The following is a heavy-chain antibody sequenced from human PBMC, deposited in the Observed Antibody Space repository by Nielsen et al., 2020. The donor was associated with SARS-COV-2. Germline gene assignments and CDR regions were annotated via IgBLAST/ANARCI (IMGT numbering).Heavy chain of an antibody. Sequence: VRQAPGKGLEWVSYISSSGSTIYYADSVKGRFTISRDNAENSLYLQMNSLRAEDTAVYYCARGGIVVVPHVDYWGQGTLVTVSS. CDR2: ISSSGSTI. V-gene: IGHV3-48*03. J-gene: IGHJ4*02. CDR3: ARGGIVVVPHVDY. D-gene: IGHD3-22*01.